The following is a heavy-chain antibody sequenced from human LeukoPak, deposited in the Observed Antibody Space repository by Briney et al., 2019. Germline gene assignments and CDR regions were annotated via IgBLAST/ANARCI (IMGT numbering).Heavy chain of an antibody. CDR3: ARHLNYFDSSGFYN. CDR1: GYTFTYRY. Sequence: ASVKVSCKASGYTFTYRYLHWVRQAPGQALEWMGWITPFKGNTNYAQKFQDRVTITRDRSMSTAYMELSSLRSEDTAMYYCARHLNYFDSSGFYNWGQGTLVTVSS. V-gene: IGHV1-45*02. D-gene: IGHD3-22*01. CDR2: ITPFKGNT. J-gene: IGHJ4*02.